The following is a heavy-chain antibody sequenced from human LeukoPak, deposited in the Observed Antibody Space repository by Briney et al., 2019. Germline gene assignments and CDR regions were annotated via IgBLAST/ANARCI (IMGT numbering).Heavy chain of an antibody. CDR3: AKRRGSYSFYFDY. J-gene: IGHJ4*02. CDR1: GFTFNNYA. V-gene: IGHV3-23*01. D-gene: IGHD1-26*01. Sequence: GGSLRLSCAASGFTFNNYAMNWVRQASGKGLEWVSGISDSGGTTDYADSVKGRFTISRDNSKNTLYLQMNSLRAEDTAVYYCAKRRGSYSFYFDYWGQGTLVTVSS. CDR2: ISDSGGTT.